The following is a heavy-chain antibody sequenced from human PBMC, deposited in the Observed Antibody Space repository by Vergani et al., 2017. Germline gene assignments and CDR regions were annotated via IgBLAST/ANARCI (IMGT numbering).Heavy chain of an antibody. CDR2: INHSGST. Sequence: QLQLQESGPGLVKPSETLSLTCAVYGGSFSGYYWSWIRQPPGKGLEWIGEINHSGSTNYNPSLKSRVTISVDTSKNQFSLKLSSVTAADTAVYYCASHGSGSRPYWGQGTLVTVSS. D-gene: IGHD3-10*01. J-gene: IGHJ4*02. CDR3: ASHGSGSRPY. V-gene: IGHV4-34*01. CDR1: GGSFSGYY.